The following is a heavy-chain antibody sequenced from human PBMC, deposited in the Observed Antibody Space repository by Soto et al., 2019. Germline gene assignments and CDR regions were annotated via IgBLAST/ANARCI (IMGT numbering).Heavy chain of an antibody. V-gene: IGHV3-74*01. Sequence: PGGSLRLSCAASGFTFSSYWMHWICQVPGKGLVWVSRLNSDGSQTFYADSVKGRFTISRDNAKNTLYLQMNSLRAEDTAVYYCASERRRFGENYFDYWGQGTLVTVSS. D-gene: IGHD3-10*01. CDR2: LNSDGSQT. J-gene: IGHJ4*02. CDR1: GFTFSSYW. CDR3: ASERRRFGENYFDY.